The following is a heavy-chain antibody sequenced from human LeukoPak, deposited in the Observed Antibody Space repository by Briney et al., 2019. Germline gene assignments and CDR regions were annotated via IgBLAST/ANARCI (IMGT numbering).Heavy chain of an antibody. CDR2: IYYSGST. D-gene: IGHD3-22*01. CDR1: GGSISSYY. V-gene: IGHV4-59*06. J-gene: IGHJ4*02. Sequence: SETLSLTCTVSGGSISSYYWSWIRQPPGKGLEWIGYIYYSGSTYYNPSLKSRVTISVDTSKNQFSLKLSSVTAADTAVYYCARLPHYYDSSGYYYLDYWGQGTLVTVSS. CDR3: ARLPHYYDSSGYYYLDY.